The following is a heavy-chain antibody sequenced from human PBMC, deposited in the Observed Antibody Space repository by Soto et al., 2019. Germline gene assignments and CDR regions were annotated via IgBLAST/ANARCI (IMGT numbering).Heavy chain of an antibody. Sequence: ASVKVSCKASGYTFTSYGISWVRQAPGQGLEWMGWISAYNGNTNYAQKLQGRVTMTTDTSTSTAYMKLRSLRSDDTAVYYCARGGYCSGGSCPYYYYYGMDVWGQGTTVTVSS. V-gene: IGHV1-18*01. CDR2: ISAYNGNT. CDR1: GYTFTSYG. CDR3: ARGGYCSGGSCPYYYYYGMDV. J-gene: IGHJ6*02. D-gene: IGHD2-15*01.